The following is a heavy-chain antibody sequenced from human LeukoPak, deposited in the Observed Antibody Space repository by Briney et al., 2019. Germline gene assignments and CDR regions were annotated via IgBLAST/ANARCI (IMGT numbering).Heavy chain of an antibody. V-gene: IGHV1-8*01. J-gene: IGHJ5*02. D-gene: IGHD3-3*01. CDR3: ARGRRSNNWFDP. Sequence: ASVNVSRKASGYTFTSYVINWVRQATGQGLEWMGWMNPNRGNTGYAQKFQGRVTMTRNTSLSTAYMELSSLRSEDTAVYYWARGRRSNNWFDPWGQGTLVTVSS. CDR2: MNPNRGNT. CDR1: GYTFTSYV.